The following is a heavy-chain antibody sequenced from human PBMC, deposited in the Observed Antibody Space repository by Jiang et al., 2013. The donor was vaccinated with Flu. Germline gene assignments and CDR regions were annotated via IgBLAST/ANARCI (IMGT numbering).Heavy chain of an antibody. Sequence: LSCAASGFTFSSYAMSWVRQAPGKGLEWVSAISGSGGSTYYADSVKGRFTISRDNSKNTLYLQMNSLRAEDTAVYYCAKDPSIWGYDILTGYLDYWGQGTLVTVSS. CDR2: ISGSGGST. CDR3: AKDPSIWGYDILTGYLDY. D-gene: IGHD3-9*01. J-gene: IGHJ4*02. V-gene: IGHV3-23*01. CDR1: GFTFSSYA.